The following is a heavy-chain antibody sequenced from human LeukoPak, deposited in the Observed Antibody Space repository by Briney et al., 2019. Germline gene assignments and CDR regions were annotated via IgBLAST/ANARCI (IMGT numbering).Heavy chain of an antibody. D-gene: IGHD3-10*01. CDR1: GFTFDDYA. CDR2: ISWNSGSI. V-gene: IGHV3-9*01. J-gene: IGHJ4*02. CDR3: AKDIGFGGPYDY. Sequence: GGSLRLSCAASGFTFDDYAMHWVRQAPGKGLEWVSGISWNSGSIGYADSVKGRFTISRDNAKNSLYLQMNSLRAEDTALYYCAKDIGFGGPYDYWGQRTLVTVSS.